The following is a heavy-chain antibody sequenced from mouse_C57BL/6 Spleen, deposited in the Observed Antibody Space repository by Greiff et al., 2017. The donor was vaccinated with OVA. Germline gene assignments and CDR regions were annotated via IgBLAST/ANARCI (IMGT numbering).Heavy chain of an antibody. CDR1: GFTFSSYA. J-gene: IGHJ3*01. CDR3: ARDQAPITTVVEGFAY. CDR2: ISDGGSYT. V-gene: IGHV5-4*01. D-gene: IGHD1-1*01. Sequence: EVQLVESGGGLVKPGGSLKLSCAASGFTFSSYAMSWVRQTPEKRLEWVATISDGGSYTYYPDNVKGRFTISRDNAKNNLYLQMSHLKSEDTAMYYCARDQAPITTVVEGFAYWGQGTLVTVSA.